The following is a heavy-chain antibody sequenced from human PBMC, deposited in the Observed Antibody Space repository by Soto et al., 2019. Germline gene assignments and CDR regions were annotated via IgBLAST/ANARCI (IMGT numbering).Heavy chain of an antibody. CDR3: ARVGGSGWTYDAFDI. CDR2: INAGNGNT. Sequence: ASVKVSCKASGYTFTSYAMHWVRQAPGQRLEWMGWINAGNGNTKYSQKFQGGVTITRDTSASTAYMELSSLRSEDTAVYYCARVGGSGWTYDAFDIWGQGTMVTVSS. V-gene: IGHV1-3*01. J-gene: IGHJ3*02. CDR1: GYTFTSYA. D-gene: IGHD6-19*01.